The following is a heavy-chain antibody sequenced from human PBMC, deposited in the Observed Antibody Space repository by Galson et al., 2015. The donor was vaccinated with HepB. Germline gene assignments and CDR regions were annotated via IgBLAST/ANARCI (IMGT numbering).Heavy chain of an antibody. CDR1: GFMFSSFA. CDR2: ISGSGVNP. J-gene: IGHJ4*02. D-gene: IGHD3/OR15-3a*01. V-gene: IGHV3-23*01. CDR3: AKGDRGWTGFLDDF. Sequence: SLRLSCAASGFMFSSFAMNWVRQAPGKGLEWVSSISGSGVNPYYSDSVKGRFTISRDNSNNRLFLQMHSLTAEDTALYFCAKGDRGWTGFLDDFWGQGAWVTFSS.